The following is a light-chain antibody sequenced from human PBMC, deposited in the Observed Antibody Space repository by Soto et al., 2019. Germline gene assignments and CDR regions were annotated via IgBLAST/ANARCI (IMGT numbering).Light chain of an antibody. CDR3: MQALRTPCT. CDR2: FGS. J-gene: IGKJ3*01. V-gene: IGKV2-28*01. CDR1: QSLLHSNSYNY. Sequence: IVMTQSPVSLPVTPGEPASISCRSSQSLLHSNSYNYLDWYVQKPGQSPQLLIYFGSNRASGVPDRFSGSGSGTDFTLKISRVEAEDVGVYYCMQALRTPCTFGPGTKVEIK.